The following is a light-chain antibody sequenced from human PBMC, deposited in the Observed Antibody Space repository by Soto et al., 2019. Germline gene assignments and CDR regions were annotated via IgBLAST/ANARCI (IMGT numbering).Light chain of an antibody. CDR2: EVI. Sequence: LTQPASVSGAPGQSITISCTATNSDVNYVSWHQQHPGKAPKLMIYEVINRSSGVSARFSGSKSGNTASLTISGLQAEDEADYYCSSSTSSNTFVFGTGTKVTVL. V-gene: IGLV2-14*01. J-gene: IGLJ1*01. CDR1: NSDVNY. CDR3: SSSTSSNTFV.